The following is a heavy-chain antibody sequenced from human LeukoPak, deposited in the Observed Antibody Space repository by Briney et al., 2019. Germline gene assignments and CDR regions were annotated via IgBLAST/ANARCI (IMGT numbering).Heavy chain of an antibody. V-gene: IGHV3-23*01. CDR3: AKPTYDSSGYYYLYYFDY. Sequence: GGSLRLSCAASGFTFSSYAMSWVRQAPGKGLEWVSAISGSGGSTYYADSVKGRFTISRDNSKNTLYLQMNSLRAEDTAVYYCAKPTYDSSGYYYLYYFDYWGQGTLVAVSS. D-gene: IGHD3-22*01. CDR2: ISGSGGST. CDR1: GFTFSSYA. J-gene: IGHJ4*02.